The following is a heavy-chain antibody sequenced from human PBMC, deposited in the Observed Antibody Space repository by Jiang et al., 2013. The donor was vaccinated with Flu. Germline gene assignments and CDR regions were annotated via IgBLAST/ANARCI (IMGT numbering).Heavy chain of an antibody. CDR1: GGSISSTSYY. V-gene: IGHV4-39*07. D-gene: IGHD3-22*01. J-gene: IGHJ4*02. CDR2: IYYSGST. Sequence: GSGLVKPSETLSLTCTVSGGSISSTSYYWGWIRQPPGKGLEWIGSIYYSGSTYYNPSLRSRVTISVDTSKTQFSLKLSSVTAADTAVYYCARWSDSRYANDYWGQGTLVTVSS. CDR3: ARWSDSRYANDY.